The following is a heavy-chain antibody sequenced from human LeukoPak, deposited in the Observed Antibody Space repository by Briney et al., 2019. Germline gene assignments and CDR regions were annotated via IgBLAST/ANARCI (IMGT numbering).Heavy chain of an antibody. D-gene: IGHD3-22*01. Sequence: GGSLRLSCAASEFTFSSYSMNWVRQAPGKGLEWVSVIYSGGSTYYADSVKGQFTISRDRSKNTLYLQMYSLRAEDTAVFYCAKHDSSGYYFDYWGQGTLVTVSS. CDR2: IYSGGST. J-gene: IGHJ4*02. CDR1: EFTFSSYS. CDR3: AKHDSSGYYFDY. V-gene: IGHV3-53*01.